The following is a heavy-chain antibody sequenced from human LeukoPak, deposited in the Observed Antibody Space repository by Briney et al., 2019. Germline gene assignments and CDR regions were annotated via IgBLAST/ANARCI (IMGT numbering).Heavy chain of an antibody. V-gene: IGHV4-31*03. D-gene: IGHD3-22*01. CDR2: IYYSGST. J-gene: IGHJ3*02. Sequence: SETLSLTCTVSGGSISSGGYYWSWIRQHPGTGLEWLGYIYYSGSTYYNPSLKSRVTISVDTSKNQFSLKLSSVTAADTAVYYCARDQDSSGGPDAFDIWGQGTMVTVSS. CDR3: ARDQDSSGGPDAFDI. CDR1: GGSISSGGYY.